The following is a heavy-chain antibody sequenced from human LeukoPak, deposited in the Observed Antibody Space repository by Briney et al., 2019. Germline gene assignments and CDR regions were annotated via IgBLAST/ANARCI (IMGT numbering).Heavy chain of an antibody. V-gene: IGHV5-51*01. J-gene: IGHJ4*02. CDR3: ARLEVTAILVGYYFDY. D-gene: IGHD2-21*02. CDR1: GYSFTSYW. Sequence: TGESLKTSCKGSGYSFTSYWIGWVRPLPGEGLGWMGIIFLGESDTRYSPSFQGQVTISADKSISTAYLQWSSLKASDTAMYYCARLEVTAILVGYYFDYWGQGTLVTVSS. CDR2: IFLGESDT.